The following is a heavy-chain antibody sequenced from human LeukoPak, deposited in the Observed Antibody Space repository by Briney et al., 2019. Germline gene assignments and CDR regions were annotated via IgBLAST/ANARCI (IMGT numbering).Heavy chain of an antibody. CDR1: GYTFTSYG. Sequence: ASVKVSCKASGYTFTSYGISWVRQAPGQGLEWMGWISAYNGNTNYAQKFQGRVTMTRNTSISTAYMELSSLRSEDTAVYYCARRENLIVVVPAAYDYWGQGTLVTVSS. V-gene: IGHV1-18*01. CDR2: ISAYNGNT. D-gene: IGHD2-2*01. J-gene: IGHJ4*02. CDR3: ARRENLIVVVPAAYDY.